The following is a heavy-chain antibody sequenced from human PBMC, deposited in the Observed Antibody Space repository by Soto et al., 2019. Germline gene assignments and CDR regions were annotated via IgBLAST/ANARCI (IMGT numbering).Heavy chain of an antibody. D-gene: IGHD2-21*02. CDR3: STAVITAPLFEY. V-gene: IGHV3-72*01. CDR1: GFTFSGHY. Sequence: GGSLRPSCEGSGFTFSGHYMDWVRQAPGKGLEWLGRIRNKPNGHTTAYAASVKGRFTISRDDSKNLVYLQMNSLKSEDTALYYCSTAVITAPLFEYWGQGTLGTFSS. J-gene: IGHJ4*02. CDR2: IRNKPNGHTT.